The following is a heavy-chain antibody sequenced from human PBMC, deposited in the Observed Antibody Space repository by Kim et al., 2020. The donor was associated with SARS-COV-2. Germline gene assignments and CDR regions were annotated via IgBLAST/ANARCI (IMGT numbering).Heavy chain of an antibody. V-gene: IGHV3-23*01. Sequence: YYADTFTVRFTNSRDNSKNTLYLQMNGVRAEDTSVYYCAKTCPTAGAFDNWGQGTMVTVSS. J-gene: IGHJ3*02. CDR3: AKTCPTAGAFDN.